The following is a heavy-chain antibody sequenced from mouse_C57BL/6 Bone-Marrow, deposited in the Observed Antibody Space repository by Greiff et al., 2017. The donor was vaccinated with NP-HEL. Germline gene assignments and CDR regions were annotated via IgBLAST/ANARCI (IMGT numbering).Heavy chain of an antibody. Sequence: EVQLVESGGGLVKPGGSLKLSCAASGFTFSSYAMSWVRQTPEKRLEWVATISDGGSYTYYPDNVKGRFTISRDNAKNNLYLQMSHLKSEDTAMYYCAREGGKDYAMDDWGQGTSVTVSS. CDR2: ISDGGSYT. J-gene: IGHJ4*01. CDR1: GFTFSSYA. CDR3: AREGGKDYAMDD. V-gene: IGHV5-4*01.